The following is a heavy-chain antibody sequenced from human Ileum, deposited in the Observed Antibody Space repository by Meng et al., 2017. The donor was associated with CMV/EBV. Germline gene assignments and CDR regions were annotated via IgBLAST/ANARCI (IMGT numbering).Heavy chain of an antibody. CDR2: IYYSGST. J-gene: IGHJ5*02. D-gene: IGHD6-19*01. CDR3: AGDWGPYSSRGYFDP. CDR1: GDSISSGSYY. Sequence: HLPLQGSAPGVVTPSETLSLTCTVSGDSISSGSYYWAWIRQTPEKGLEWMGSIYYSGSTYDNPSLRSRVTISVDTSKNQFSLKLTSVTAADTAIYYCAGDWGPYSSRGYFDPWGQGTLVTVSS. V-gene: IGHV4-39*07.